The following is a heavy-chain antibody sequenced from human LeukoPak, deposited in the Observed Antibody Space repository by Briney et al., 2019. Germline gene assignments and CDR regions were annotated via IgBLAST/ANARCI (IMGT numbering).Heavy chain of an antibody. J-gene: IGHJ4*02. D-gene: IGHD1-26*01. CDR3: ASAVTWELRY. CDR2: IRYDGSKK. CDR1: GFIFSSYG. V-gene: IGHV3-30*02. Sequence: GGSLRLSCAASGFIFSSYGMHWVRQAPGKGLEWVAFIRYDGSKKYYADSVKGRFTISRDNSKNTLYLQMNSLRAEDTAVYYCASAVTWELRYWGQGTLVTVSS.